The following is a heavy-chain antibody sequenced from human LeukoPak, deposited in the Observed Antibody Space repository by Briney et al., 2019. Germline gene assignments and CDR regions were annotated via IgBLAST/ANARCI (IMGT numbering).Heavy chain of an antibody. CDR1: GFTFSNYW. CDR3: ARGGLYFDY. J-gene: IGHJ4*02. D-gene: IGHD3-16*01. Sequence: GGSLRLSCIASGFTFSNYWMHWVRQAPGKGLVWVSRINSDGSSTSYADSVKGRFTISRDTAKNSLYLQMSSLRAEDTAVYYCARGGLYFDYWGQGTLVTVSS. V-gene: IGHV3-74*01. CDR2: INSDGSST.